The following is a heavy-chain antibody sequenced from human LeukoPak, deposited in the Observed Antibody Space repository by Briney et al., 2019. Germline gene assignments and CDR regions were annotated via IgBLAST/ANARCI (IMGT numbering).Heavy chain of an antibody. Sequence: GGSLRLSCAASGFTVSSKYMSWVRQAPGKGLECVSVIYSVGSTYYADSVRGRFTISRDNSKNTLYLQMNSLRAEDTAVYYCARDLGNFGRGGSYFDPWGQGTLVIVSS. V-gene: IGHV3-53*01. D-gene: IGHD2-8*02. J-gene: IGHJ5*02. CDR1: GFTVSSKY. CDR3: ARDLGNFGRGGSYFDP. CDR2: IYSVGST.